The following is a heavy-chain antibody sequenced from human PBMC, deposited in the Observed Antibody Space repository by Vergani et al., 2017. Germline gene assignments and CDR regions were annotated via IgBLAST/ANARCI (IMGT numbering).Heavy chain of an antibody. D-gene: IGHD3-16*02. CDR3: ARDAFGGVIEMFDP. V-gene: IGHV1-8*01. CDR1: GYTFTSYD. Sequence: QVQLVQSGAEVKKPGASVKVSCKASGYTFTSYDINWVRQATGQGLEWMGWMNPNSGNTGYAQKFQGRVTMTTDTSTSTAYMELRSLRSDDTAVYYCARDAFGGVIEMFDPWGQGTLVTVSS. J-gene: IGHJ5*02. CDR2: MNPNSGNT.